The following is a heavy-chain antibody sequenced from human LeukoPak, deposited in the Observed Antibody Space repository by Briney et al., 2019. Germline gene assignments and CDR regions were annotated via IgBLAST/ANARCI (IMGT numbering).Heavy chain of an antibody. V-gene: IGHV7-4-1*02. D-gene: IGHD1-26*01. CDR3: ARASTPKVGATIYYFDY. CDR2: INTNTGNP. J-gene: IGHJ4*02. CDR1: GGIFRNYI. Sequence: ASVKVSCKASGGIFRNYIISWVRQAPGQGLECMGWINTNTGNPTYAQGFTGRFVFSLDTSVSTAYLQISSLKAEDAALYYCARASTPKVGATIYYFDYWGQGTLVTVSS.